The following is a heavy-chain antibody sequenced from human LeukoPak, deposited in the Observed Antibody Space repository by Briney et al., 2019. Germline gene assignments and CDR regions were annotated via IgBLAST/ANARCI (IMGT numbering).Heavy chain of an antibody. D-gene: IGHD5-18*01. CDR3: ARDKPTAMVYFDY. CDR1: GYTFTGYY. V-gene: IGHV1-2*02. Sequence: GASVKVSCKASGYTFTGYYMHWVRQAPGQGLEWMGWINPNSGGTNYAQKFQGRVTMTRDTSISTAYMELSRLRSEDTAVYYCARDKPTAMVYFDYWGQGTLVTVSS. CDR2: INPNSGGT. J-gene: IGHJ4*02.